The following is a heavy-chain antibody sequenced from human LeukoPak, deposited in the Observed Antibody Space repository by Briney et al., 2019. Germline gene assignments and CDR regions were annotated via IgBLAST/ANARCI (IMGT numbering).Heavy chain of an antibody. CDR3: ARALDEGARFDY. CDR1: GFMFSSYW. Sequence: GGSLRLSCAASGFMFSSYWMHWVRQVPGKGVEWVSRVRGDGGTTTYADSVKGRSTISRDNAKSTLYLQMNSLRAEDTAVYYCARALDEGARFDYWGQGTLVTVSS. V-gene: IGHV3-74*01. J-gene: IGHJ4*02. CDR2: VRGDGGTT.